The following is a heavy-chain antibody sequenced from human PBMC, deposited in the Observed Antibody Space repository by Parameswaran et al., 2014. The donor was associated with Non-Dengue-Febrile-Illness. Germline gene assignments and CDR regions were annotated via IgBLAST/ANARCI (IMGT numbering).Heavy chain of an antibody. Sequence: VRQAPGKGLEWVSAISGSGGSTYYADSVKGRFTISRDNSKNTLYLQMNSLRAEDTAVYYCAKDQTPPRITIFGVGHAFDIWGQGTMVTVSS. CDR3: AKDQTPPRITIFGVGHAFDI. CDR2: ISGSGGST. D-gene: IGHD3-3*01. J-gene: IGHJ3*02. V-gene: IGHV3-23*01.